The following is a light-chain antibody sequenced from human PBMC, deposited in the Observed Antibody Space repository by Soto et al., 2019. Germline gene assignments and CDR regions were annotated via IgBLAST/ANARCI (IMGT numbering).Light chain of an antibody. J-gene: IGKJ1*01. CDR1: QRINIH. V-gene: IGKV1-39*01. CDR3: QQSYITPLA. CDR2: AAS. Sequence: DIQMTQSPSSLSASVGDRVTITCRASQRINIHLNWYQQKLGRAPDLLIYAASSLQEGVPSRFSGSGSGTDFTLTISSVQPEDFATYYCQQSYITPLAFGQGTKVDIX.